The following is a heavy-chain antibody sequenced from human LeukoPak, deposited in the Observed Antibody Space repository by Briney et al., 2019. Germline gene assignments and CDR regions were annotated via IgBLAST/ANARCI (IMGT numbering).Heavy chain of an antibody. Sequence: PGGSLRLSCAASGFTFSSYWMSWVRQAPGKGLEWVANIKQDGSEKYYVDSVKGRFAISRDNAKNSLYLQMNSLRAEDTAVYYCARPWGGQYYDILGYGYHLDYWGQGTLVTVSS. CDR3: ARPWGGQYYDILGYGYHLDY. D-gene: IGHD3-9*01. CDR1: GFTFSSYW. V-gene: IGHV3-7*01. CDR2: IKQDGSEK. J-gene: IGHJ4*02.